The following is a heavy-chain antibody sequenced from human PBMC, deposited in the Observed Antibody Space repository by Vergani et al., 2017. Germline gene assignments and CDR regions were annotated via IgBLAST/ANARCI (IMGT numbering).Heavy chain of an antibody. CDR1: GYTFTSHY. J-gene: IGHJ5*02. Sequence: QVQLVQSGAEVKKPGASVKVSCKASGYTFTSHYMHWVRQAPGQGLEWMGIINPSGGSTSYAQKFQGRLTMTRDTSTSTVYMELSSLRSEDTAVYYCALAESSTSCINSVCITPETGSWFDPWGQGTLVTVSS. CDR3: ALAESSTSCINSVCITPETGSWFDP. V-gene: IGHV1-46*01. D-gene: IGHD2-2*01. CDR2: INPSGGST.